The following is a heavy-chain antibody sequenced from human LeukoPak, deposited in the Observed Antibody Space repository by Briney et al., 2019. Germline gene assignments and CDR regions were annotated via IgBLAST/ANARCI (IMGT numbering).Heavy chain of an antibody. D-gene: IGHD3-22*01. Sequence: GGSLRLSCAASGFTFGAYWMHWVRQAPGKGLVWVSRISADGSSTRYADSVKGRFTISRDNAKNTLYLQMNSLRAEDTAVYFCAKWDYYDSSGYYPQPPFDYWGQGTLVTVSS. CDR2: ISADGSST. J-gene: IGHJ4*02. CDR1: GFTFGAYW. V-gene: IGHV3-74*01. CDR3: AKWDYYDSSGYYPQPPFDY.